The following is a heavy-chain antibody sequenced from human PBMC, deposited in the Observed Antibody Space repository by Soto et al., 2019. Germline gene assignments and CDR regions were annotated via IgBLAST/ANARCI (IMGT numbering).Heavy chain of an antibody. CDR1: VAPSRVYV. D-gene: IGHD5-18*01. CDR2: ISRSGGST. J-gene: IGHJ4*02. CDR3: AKHSPRRRSRFDY. V-gene: IGHV3-23*01. Sequence: PGGPLSLSSPSLVAPSRVYVMTGVGPAPGRGLVGGSAISRSGGSTYYAASVKGRVTISRDNSKNTLYLQMTTLSAADTAVYYCAKHSPRRRSRFDYWGQGTLVTVSS.